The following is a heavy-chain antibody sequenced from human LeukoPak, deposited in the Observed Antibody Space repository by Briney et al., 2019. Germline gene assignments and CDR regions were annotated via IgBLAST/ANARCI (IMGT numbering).Heavy chain of an antibody. V-gene: IGHV4-39*01. CDR2: IYYRGGT. CDR3: ARLIWFGELSGYGMDV. CDR1: GGSISSSSYY. J-gene: IGHJ6*02. D-gene: IGHD3-10*01. Sequence: SETLSLTCTVSGGSISSSSYYWGWIRQPPGKGLEWIGSIYYRGGTYYNPSLKSRVNISVDTSKNQFSLKLSSVTAADTAVHYCARLIWFGELSGYGMDVWGQGTTVTVSS.